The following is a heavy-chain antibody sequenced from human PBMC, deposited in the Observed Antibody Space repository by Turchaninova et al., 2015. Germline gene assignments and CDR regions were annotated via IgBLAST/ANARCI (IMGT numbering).Heavy chain of an antibody. J-gene: IGHJ4*02. Sequence: QVQLVQSGAEVKEPGASVKVSCKASGYSFTAYYFHWVRHAPGQGLQWMGWLNPNSGSTNYAQKFQCRVTMTRDTSISTAYMELSRLISDDTAVYYCARISASGWFPDYWGRGTPVTVSS. D-gene: IGHD6-19*01. CDR2: LNPNSGST. CDR3: ARISASGWFPDY. CDR1: GYSFTAYY. V-gene: IGHV1-2*02.